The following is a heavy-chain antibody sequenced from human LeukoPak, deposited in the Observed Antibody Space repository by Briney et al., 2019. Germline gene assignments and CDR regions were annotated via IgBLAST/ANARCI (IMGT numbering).Heavy chain of an antibody. Sequence: SETLSLTCAVYGGSFSGYYWSWIRQPPGKGLEWIGEINHSGSTNYNPSLKSRVTISVDTSKNQFSLKLSSVTAVDTAVYYCARGVGDRWPAIDYWGQGTLVTVSS. CDR1: GGSFSGYY. CDR2: INHSGST. V-gene: IGHV4-34*01. D-gene: IGHD4-23*01. CDR3: ARGVGDRWPAIDY. J-gene: IGHJ4*02.